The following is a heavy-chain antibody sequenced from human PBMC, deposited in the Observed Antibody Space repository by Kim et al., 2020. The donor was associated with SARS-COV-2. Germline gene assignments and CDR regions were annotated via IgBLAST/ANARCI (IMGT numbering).Heavy chain of an antibody. CDR2: INTNTGNP. V-gene: IGHV7-4-1*02. Sequence: ASVKVSCKASGYTFTSYAMNWVRQAPGQGLEWMGWINTNTGNPTYAQGFTGRFVFSLDTSVSTAYLQISSLKAEDTAVYYCARGPFSGSPRALLYYYGMDVWGQGTTVTVSS. J-gene: IGHJ6*02. CDR1: GYTFTSYA. D-gene: IGHD3-10*01. CDR3: ARGPFSGSPRALLYYYGMDV.